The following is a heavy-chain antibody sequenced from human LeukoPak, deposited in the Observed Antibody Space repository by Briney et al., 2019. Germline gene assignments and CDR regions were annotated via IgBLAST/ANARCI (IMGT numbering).Heavy chain of an antibody. D-gene: IGHD2-8*01. CDR3: ASLVLMVYMIDY. J-gene: IGHJ4*02. V-gene: IGHV4-34*01. CDR2: INHSGST. Sequence: NPSETLSLACAVYGGSFSGYYWSWIRQPPGKGLEWIGEINHSGSTNYNPSLKSRVTISVDTSKNQFSLKLSSVTAADTAVYYCASLVLMVYMIDYWGQGTLVTVSS. CDR1: GGSFSGYY.